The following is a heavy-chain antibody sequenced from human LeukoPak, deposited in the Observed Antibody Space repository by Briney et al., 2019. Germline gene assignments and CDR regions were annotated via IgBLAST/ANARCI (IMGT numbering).Heavy chain of an antibody. V-gene: IGHV1-46*01. D-gene: IGHD2-2*01. CDR1: GYTFTSYH. CDR3: ARRGYCSSTSCYVLDY. J-gene: IGHJ4*02. CDR2: INPSGGST. Sequence: ASVKVSCKASGYTFTSYHMHWVRQAPGQGLEWMGKINPSGGSTSYAQKFQGRVTMTRDTSTSTVYMELSSLRSEDTAVYYCARRGYCSSTSCYVLDYWGQGTLVTVSS.